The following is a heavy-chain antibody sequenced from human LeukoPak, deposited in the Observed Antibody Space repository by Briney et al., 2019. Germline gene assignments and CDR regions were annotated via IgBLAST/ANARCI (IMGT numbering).Heavy chain of an antibody. V-gene: IGHV1-2*06. D-gene: IGHD3-22*01. CDR2: INPNSGGT. CDR3: ARGDSSGYPPY. Sequence: ASVKVPCKASGYIFTDYYMHWVRQAPGQGLEWMGRINPNSGGTNYAQKFQGRVTMTRDTSISTAYMELSRLRSDDTAVYYCARGDSSGYPPYWGQGTLVTVSS. J-gene: IGHJ4*02. CDR1: GYIFTDYY.